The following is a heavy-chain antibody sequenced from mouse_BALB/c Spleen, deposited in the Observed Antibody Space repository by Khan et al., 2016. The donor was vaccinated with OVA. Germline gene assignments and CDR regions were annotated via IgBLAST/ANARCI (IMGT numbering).Heavy chain of an antibody. J-gene: IGHJ3*01. CDR2: INPDSSTI. V-gene: IGHV4-1*02. D-gene: IGHD1-1*01. CDR1: GFDFSRYW. Sequence: EVKLLESGGGLVQPGGSLKLSCAASGFDFSRYWMSWVRQAPGKGLEWIGDINPDSSTINYTPSLKDKFIISSDNANNTLYLQLSKVRSEDTALYYCARSSYYYGSSWFAYWGQGTLVTVSA. CDR3: ARSSYYYGSSWFAY.